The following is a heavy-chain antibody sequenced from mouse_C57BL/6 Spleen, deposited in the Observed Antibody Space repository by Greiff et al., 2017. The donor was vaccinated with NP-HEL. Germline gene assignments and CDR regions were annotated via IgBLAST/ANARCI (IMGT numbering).Heavy chain of an antibody. CDR1: GYTFTSYW. CDR2: IDPSDSYT. J-gene: IGHJ4*01. D-gene: IGHD1-1*01. Sequence: QVQLQQSGAELVMPGASVKLSCKASGYTFTSYWMHWVKQRPGQGLEWIGEIDPSDSYTNYNQKFKGKSTLTVDKSSSTAYMQLSSLTSEDSAVYYCARYMYYGNYAMDDWGQGTSVTVSS. V-gene: IGHV1-69*01. CDR3: ARYMYYGNYAMDD.